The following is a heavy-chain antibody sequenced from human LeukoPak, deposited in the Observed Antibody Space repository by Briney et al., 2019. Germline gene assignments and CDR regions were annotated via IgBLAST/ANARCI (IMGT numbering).Heavy chain of an antibody. CDR1: GYSFTGYS. Sequence: SVKVSCNASGYSFTGYSMHWVRQAPGQGLEWMGWINPNSGGTKFAQQSQGRVTMTSDTSSSTAYREVSRPRSDDTAVYQCATQTVSNSVNWGQGAVGIVSS. D-gene: IGHD4-23*01. J-gene: IGHJ4*02. V-gene: IGHV1-2*02. CDR2: INPNSGGT. CDR3: ATQTVSNSVN.